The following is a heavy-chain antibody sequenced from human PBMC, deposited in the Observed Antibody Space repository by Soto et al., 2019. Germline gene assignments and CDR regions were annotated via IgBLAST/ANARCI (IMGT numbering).Heavy chain of an antibody. CDR3: ARRATTSAGYFEL. D-gene: IGHD1-26*01. CDR1: GFTFSNYW. V-gene: IGHV3-7*01. J-gene: IGHJ2*01. Sequence: EVQWVESGGGLVQPGGSLRLSCAASGFTFSNYWMSWVRQAPVKGLEWVANITQDGSEKNYKDSLKGRLTISRDNAKNSLSLQMNSRRAEDPAVYYCARRATTSAGYFELWGRGTLVTVSS. CDR2: ITQDGSEK.